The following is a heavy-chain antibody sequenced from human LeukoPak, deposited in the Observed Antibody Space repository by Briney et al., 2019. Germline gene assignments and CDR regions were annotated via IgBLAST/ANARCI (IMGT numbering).Heavy chain of an antibody. V-gene: IGHV1-8*01. CDR2: MNYNSGNT. Sequence: GASVKVSCKASGYTFTSFDINWVRQATGQGLEWMGWMNYNSGNTGYAQKFQGRVIMTRNISISTAYMELSSLRSEDSAGYYCARVKYNWNDIFENWFDPWGQGTLVTVSS. J-gene: IGHJ5*02. CDR1: GYTFTSFD. D-gene: IGHD1-1*01. CDR3: ARVKYNWNDIFENWFDP.